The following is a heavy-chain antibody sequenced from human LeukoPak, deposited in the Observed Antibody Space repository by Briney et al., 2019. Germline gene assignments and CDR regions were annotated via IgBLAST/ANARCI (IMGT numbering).Heavy chain of an antibody. J-gene: IGHJ4*02. CDR1: GGSISSSGYY. D-gene: IGHD2-2*01. CDR3: ARLGYCSSASCGPLDY. Sequence: PSETLSLTCTVSGGSISSSGYYWGWICQPPGKGLEWIVNIYYSGSTYYNPSLKSRVTISVDTSKNHFSLKLNSVTAADTALYYCARLGYCSSASCGPLDYWGQGTLVTVSS. V-gene: IGHV4-39*02. CDR2: IYYSGST.